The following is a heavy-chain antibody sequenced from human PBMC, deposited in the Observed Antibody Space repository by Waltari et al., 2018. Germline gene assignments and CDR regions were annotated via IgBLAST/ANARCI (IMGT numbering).Heavy chain of an antibody. CDR1: GGSFSGYY. J-gene: IGHJ4*02. Sequence: QVQLQQWGAGLLKPSDTLSLTCAVYGGSFSGYYWSWIRQPPGKGLEWIGEINHSGSTNYNPSLKSRVTISVDTSKNQFSLKLSSVTAADTAVYYCARAYSSGWYRLRPFDYWGQGTLVTVSS. V-gene: IGHV4-34*01. CDR2: INHSGST. CDR3: ARAYSSGWYRLRPFDY. D-gene: IGHD6-19*01.